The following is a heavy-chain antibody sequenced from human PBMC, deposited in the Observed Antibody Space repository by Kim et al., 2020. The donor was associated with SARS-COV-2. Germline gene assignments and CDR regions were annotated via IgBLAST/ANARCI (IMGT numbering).Heavy chain of an antibody. J-gene: IGHJ2*01. CDR2: INGNSGST. Sequence: GGSLRLSCAASGFTYDDYAMSWVRQAPGKGLEWVSGINGNSGSTCYGDSVKGRFTISRDNAKNSLFLQMNSPRAEDTALYHCVRGYALWPFDLWCRGTL. CDR3: VRGYALWPFDL. CDR1: GFTYDDYA. V-gene: IGHV3-20*01. D-gene: IGHD3-9*01.